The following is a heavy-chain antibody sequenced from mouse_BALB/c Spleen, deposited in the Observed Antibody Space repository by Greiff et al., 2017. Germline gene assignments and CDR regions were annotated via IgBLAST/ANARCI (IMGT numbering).Heavy chain of an antibody. Sequence: QAQLQQSGAELMKPGASVKISCKATGYTFSSYWIEWVKQRPGHGLEWIGEILPGSGSTNYNEKFKGKATFTADTSSNTAYMQLSSLTSEDSAVYYCARGAYYRYDAWFAYWGQGTLVTVSA. V-gene: IGHV1-9*01. J-gene: IGHJ3*01. CDR1: GYTFSSYW. CDR2: ILPGSGST. D-gene: IGHD2-14*01. CDR3: ARGAYYRYDAWFAY.